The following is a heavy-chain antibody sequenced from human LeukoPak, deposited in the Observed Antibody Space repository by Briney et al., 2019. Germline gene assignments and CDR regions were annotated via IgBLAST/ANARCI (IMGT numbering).Heavy chain of an antibody. D-gene: IGHD3-22*01. CDR2: INPNSGGT. Sequence: ASVKVSCKASGYTFTSYGISWVRQAPGQGLEWMGWINPNSGGTNYAQKFQGRVTMTRDTSISTAYMELSRLRSDDTAVYYCARVFDYYDSSGWMDAFDIWGQGTMVTVSS. V-gene: IGHV1-2*02. J-gene: IGHJ3*02. CDR1: GYTFTSYG. CDR3: ARVFDYYDSSGWMDAFDI.